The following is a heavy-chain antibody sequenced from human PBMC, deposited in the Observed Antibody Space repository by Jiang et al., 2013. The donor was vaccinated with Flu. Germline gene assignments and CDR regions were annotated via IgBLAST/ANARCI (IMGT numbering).Heavy chain of an antibody. Sequence: LLKPSETLSLTCTVSGDSISGSGYYWGWFRQPPGRGLEWIGNVYYSGNTYYNSSLKSRVTISVDTSKNQFSLKLTSVTAADTAVYYCSRPGAAAGTSKGHAFDVWGQGTLVTV. D-gene: IGHD6-13*01. V-gene: IGHV4-39*01. CDR1: GDSISGSGYY. CDR3: SRPGAAAGTSKGHAFDV. J-gene: IGHJ3*01. CDR2: VYYSGNT.